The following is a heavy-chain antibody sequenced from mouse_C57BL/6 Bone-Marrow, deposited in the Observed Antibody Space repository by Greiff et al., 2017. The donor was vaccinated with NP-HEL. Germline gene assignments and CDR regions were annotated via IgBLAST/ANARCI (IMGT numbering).Heavy chain of an antibody. J-gene: IGHJ2*01. Sequence: VQLQQSGPELVKPGASVKISCKASGYAFSSSWMNWVKQRPGKGLEWIGRIYPGDGDTNYNGKFKGKATLTADKSSSTAYMQLSSLTSEDSAVYCCAYDYYGSSLDYWGQGTTLTVSS. V-gene: IGHV1-82*01. CDR2: IYPGDGDT. D-gene: IGHD1-1*01. CDR1: GYAFSSSW. CDR3: AYDYYGSSLDY.